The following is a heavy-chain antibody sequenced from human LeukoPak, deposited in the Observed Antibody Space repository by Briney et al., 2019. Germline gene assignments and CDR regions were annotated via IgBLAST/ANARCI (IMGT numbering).Heavy chain of an antibody. CDR3: AKAPRGWYVGSYYFDY. D-gene: IGHD6-19*01. J-gene: IGHJ4*02. CDR1: GFTFSSYG. Sequence: PGGSLRLSCAASGFTFSSYGMHWVRQAPGKGLEWVAFIRYDGSNKYYADSVKGRFTISRDNSKNTLYLQMNSLRAEDTAVYYCAKAPRGWYVGSYYFDYWGQGTLVTVSS. CDR2: IRYDGSNK. V-gene: IGHV3-30*02.